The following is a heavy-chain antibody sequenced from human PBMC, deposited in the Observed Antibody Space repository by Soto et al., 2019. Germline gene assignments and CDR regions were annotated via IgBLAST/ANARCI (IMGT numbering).Heavy chain of an antibody. J-gene: IGHJ4*02. Sequence: QVQLVQSGTVVQRRGSSVKVSCQASGGTFSSHGMAWVRQAPGQGLEWMGGIIPTFGTPTYAPKFQGRVTITADKSTNTAYMELSSLRSEDTGVYYCASERSAQDFVFWGQGTLISVSS. D-gene: IGHD1-26*01. V-gene: IGHV1-69*06. CDR2: IIPTFGTP. CDR1: GGTFSSHG. CDR3: ASERSAQDFVF.